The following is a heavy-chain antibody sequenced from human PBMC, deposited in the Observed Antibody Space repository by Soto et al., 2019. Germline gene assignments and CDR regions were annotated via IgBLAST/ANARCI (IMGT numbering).Heavy chain of an antibody. Sequence: PGGSLRLSCAASGFTFSNAWMNWVRQAPGKGLEWVGRIKSKTDGGTTDYVAPVKGRFTISRDDSKNTLYLQMNSLKTEDTAVYYCTTRITMIVVDQNGNLDYWGQGTLVTVSS. D-gene: IGHD3-22*01. CDR1: GFTFSNAW. J-gene: IGHJ4*02. CDR2: IKSKTDGGTT. CDR3: TTRITMIVVDQNGNLDY. V-gene: IGHV3-15*07.